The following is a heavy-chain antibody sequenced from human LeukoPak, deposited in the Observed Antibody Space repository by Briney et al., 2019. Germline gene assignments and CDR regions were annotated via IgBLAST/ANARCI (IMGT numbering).Heavy chain of an antibody. D-gene: IGHD2-21*02. Sequence: PSETLSLTCTVSGGSISSGGYYWSWIRQHPGKGLEWIGYIYYSGSTYYNPSLQSRVTISVDTSKNQFSLKLSSVTAADTAVYYCARQIVVVTGNWFDPWGQGTLVTVSS. V-gene: IGHV4-31*03. CDR1: GGSISSGGYY. CDR2: IYYSGST. J-gene: IGHJ5*02. CDR3: ARQIVVVTGNWFDP.